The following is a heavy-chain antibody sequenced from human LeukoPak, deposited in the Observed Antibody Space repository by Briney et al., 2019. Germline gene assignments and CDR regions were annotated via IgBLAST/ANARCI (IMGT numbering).Heavy chain of an antibody. CDR2: IYPGDSDT. CDR3: ARQGGGYSGYDT. Sequence: KVSCKASGGTFSSYAISWVRQAPGQGLEWMGGIIYPGDSDTRYSPSFQGQVTISADKSISTAYLQWSSLKASDTAMYYCARQGGGYSGYDTWGQGTLVTVSS. CDR1: GGTFSSYA. J-gene: IGHJ5*02. V-gene: IGHV5-51*01. D-gene: IGHD5-12*01.